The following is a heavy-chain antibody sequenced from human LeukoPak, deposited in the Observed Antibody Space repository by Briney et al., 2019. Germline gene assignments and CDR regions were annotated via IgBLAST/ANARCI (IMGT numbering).Heavy chain of an antibody. CDR1: GFSLSGNA. CDR3: AKGNLQLVQDAWDI. V-gene: IGHV3-23*01. J-gene: IGHJ3*02. Sequence: GGSLRLSCAASGFSLSGNAVSWVRQAPGKRPEWVAGIGPDDATFYPASVRGRFTISRDTSQNTMYLQMNSLRAEDTALYYCAKGNLQLVQDAWDIWGQGTMVTVSS. D-gene: IGHD6-13*01. CDR2: IGPDDAT.